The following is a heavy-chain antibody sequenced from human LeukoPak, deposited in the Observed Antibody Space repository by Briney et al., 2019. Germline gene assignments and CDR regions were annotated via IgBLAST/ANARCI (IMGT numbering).Heavy chain of an antibody. J-gene: IGHJ4*02. CDR1: GFTFSNYA. Sequence: PGGSLRLSCAASGFTFSNYAMSWVRQAPGKGLEWVSSISSSGGSTYYADSVKGRFTISRDNAKNTLYLQMHSLRAEGTALYYCAKRAPYYFDFWGQGTLVTVSS. V-gene: IGHV3-23*01. CDR2: ISSSGGST. CDR3: AKRAPYYFDF.